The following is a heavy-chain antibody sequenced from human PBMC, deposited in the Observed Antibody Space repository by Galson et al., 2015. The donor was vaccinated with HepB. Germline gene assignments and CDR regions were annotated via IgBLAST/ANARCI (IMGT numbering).Heavy chain of an antibody. V-gene: IGHV5-10-1*01. Sequence: QSGAYVKKPVESLMISFKCSGSSFPSYWSSRVRQMPGKGLEWMGRMAPSDSDTNYSTSFQGHVTISTDNSISTSYLQWISLKASHTAMYYCANHVGVEAAADPYWFDPWGQGTLVTVSS. J-gene: IGHJ5*02. D-gene: IGHD6-13*01. CDR3: ANHVGVEAAADPYWFDP. CDR2: MAPSDSDT. CDR1: GSSFPSYW.